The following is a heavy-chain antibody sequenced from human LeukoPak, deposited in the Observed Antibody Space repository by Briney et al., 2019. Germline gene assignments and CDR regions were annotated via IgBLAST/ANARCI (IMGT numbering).Heavy chain of an antibody. Sequence: SGGSLRLSCAASGFTFSNYAMTWVRQAPGKGLELVSVISASGRNRDYADSVKGRFTISRDNAENTLSLLMNSLRAEDTAVYYCAKRTAMVPFDYWGQGTLVTVSS. D-gene: IGHD5-18*01. CDR1: GFTFSNYA. CDR2: ISASGRNR. CDR3: AKRTAMVPFDY. J-gene: IGHJ4*02. V-gene: IGHV3-23*01.